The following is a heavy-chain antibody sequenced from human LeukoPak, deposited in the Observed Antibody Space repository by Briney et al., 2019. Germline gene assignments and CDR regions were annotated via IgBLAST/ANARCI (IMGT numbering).Heavy chain of an antibody. CDR3: ARDRGPDAEYFQH. J-gene: IGHJ1*01. V-gene: IGHV1-46*01. CDR1: GYTFSSNF. D-gene: IGHD3-10*01. Sequence: ASVKLSCNASGYTFSSNFLHWVRQAPGQGLEWMGVINPSGGNTRYAQKFQGRVTMTRDMSTSTVYMELSSLRSEDTAVYYCARDRGPDAEYFQHWGQGTLVTVSS. CDR2: INPSGGNT.